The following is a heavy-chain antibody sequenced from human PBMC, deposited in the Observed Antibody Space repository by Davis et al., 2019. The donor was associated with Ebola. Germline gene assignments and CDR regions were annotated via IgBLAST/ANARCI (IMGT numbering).Heavy chain of an antibody. CDR1: GFTFSGYG. D-gene: IGHD1-14*01. J-gene: IGHJ6*04. CDR2: ISDDGIHK. Sequence: GGSLRLSCAASGFTFSGYGMHWVRQAPGKGLEWVAVISDDGIHKDYADSVKGRFTISRDNAKNIMYLQMNSLRGDDTAVYYCARLRTIYGMDVWGKGTTVTVSS. V-gene: IGHV3-30*03. CDR3: ARLRTIYGMDV.